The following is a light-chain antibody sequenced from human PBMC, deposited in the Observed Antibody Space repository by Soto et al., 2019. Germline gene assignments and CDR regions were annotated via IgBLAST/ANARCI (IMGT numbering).Light chain of an antibody. J-gene: IGLJ1*01. V-gene: IGLV2-8*01. CDR1: SSDVGGYKY. Sequence: QSALTQPPSASGSPGQSVTISCTGTSSDVGGYKYVSWYQQHSGKAPKLMIYEVSKRPSGVPDRFSGSKSGNTASLTVSGLQAEDEADYYCSSYAGNNHYVFGTGTQLTVL. CDR2: EVS. CDR3: SSYAGNNHYV.